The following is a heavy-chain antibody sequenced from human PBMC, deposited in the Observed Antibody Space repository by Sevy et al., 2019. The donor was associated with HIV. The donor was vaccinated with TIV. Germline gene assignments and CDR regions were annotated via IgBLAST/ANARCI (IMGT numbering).Heavy chain of an antibody. CDR2: ISYDGSNK. D-gene: IGHD5-12*01. J-gene: IGHJ4*02. V-gene: IGHV3-30*04. CDR3: ARVDEQRWLRLYYFDY. CDR1: GFTFSNYA. Sequence: GGSLRLSCAASGFTFSNYAMHWVRQAPGKGLEWVAVISYDGSNKYYADSVKGRFTISRDNSKNTLYLQMNSPRAEDTAVYYCARVDEQRWLRLYYFDYWGQGTLVTVSS.